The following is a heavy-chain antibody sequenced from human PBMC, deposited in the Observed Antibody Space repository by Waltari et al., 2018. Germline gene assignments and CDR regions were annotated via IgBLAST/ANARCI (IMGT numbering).Heavy chain of an antibody. Sequence: EVQLVESGGGLVKPGGSLRLSCAASGFTFSSYSMTWVRQAPGKGLEWVSSISSSSSYIYYADSVKGRFTISRDNAKNSLYLQMNSLRTEDTAVYYCARFEYSSSGIDYWGQGTLVTVSS. CDR2: ISSSSSYI. J-gene: IGHJ4*02. CDR3: ARFEYSSSGIDY. V-gene: IGHV3-21*01. D-gene: IGHD6-6*01. CDR1: GFTFSSYS.